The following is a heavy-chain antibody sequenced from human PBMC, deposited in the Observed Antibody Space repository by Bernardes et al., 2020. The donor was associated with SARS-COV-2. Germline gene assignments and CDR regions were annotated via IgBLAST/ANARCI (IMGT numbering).Heavy chain of an antibody. CDR1: GFTFRDSY. Sequence: VGSLLLSCAASGFTFRDSYMSWIRQAPGPGLAWVSYISSSGSTIYYADSVKGRFTISRDNAKNSLYLQMNSLRAEDTAVYYCARGLKNTLLWFGELLGVGFDYWGQGTLVTVSA. V-gene: IGHV3-11*01. CDR3: ARGLKNTLLWFGELLGVGFDY. CDR2: ISSSGSTI. D-gene: IGHD3-10*01. J-gene: IGHJ4*02.